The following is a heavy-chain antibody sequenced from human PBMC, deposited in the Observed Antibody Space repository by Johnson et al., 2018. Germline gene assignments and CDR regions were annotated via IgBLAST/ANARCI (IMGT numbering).Heavy chain of an antibody. CDR3: AKDLDGDYPLDAFDI. CDR2: ISWNSGSI. CDR1: GFTFDDYA. J-gene: IGHJ3*02. D-gene: IGHD4-17*01. V-gene: IGHV3-9*01. Sequence: VQLVESGGGLVQPGRSLRLSCAASGFTFDDYAMHWVRPAPGKGLEWVSGISWNSGSIGYADPVKGRFTISRDNAKNSLYLQMNSLRAEDTALYYCAKDLDGDYPLDAFDIWGQGTMVTVSS.